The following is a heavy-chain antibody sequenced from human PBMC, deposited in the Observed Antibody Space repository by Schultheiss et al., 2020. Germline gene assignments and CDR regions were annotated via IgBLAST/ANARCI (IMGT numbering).Heavy chain of an antibody. D-gene: IGHD6-19*01. J-gene: IGHJ5*02. V-gene: IGHV1-46*04. CDR3: ALHSAGWYP. Sequence: AAVKVSCKASGYTFTSYYMHWVRQAPGQGLEWMGIINPSGGSTSNVQKLQGRFTMTGDTSTSTFYMELSSLRSEDTAVYYCALHSAGWYPWGQGTQVTVSS. CDR1: GYTFTSYY. CDR2: INPSGGST.